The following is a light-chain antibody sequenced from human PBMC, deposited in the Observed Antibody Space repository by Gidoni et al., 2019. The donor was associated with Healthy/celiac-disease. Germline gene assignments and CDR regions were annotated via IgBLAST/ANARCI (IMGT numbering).Light chain of an antibody. J-gene: IGKJ4*01. CDR3: QQCYSTPFT. Sequence: DIQMTQSPSPLSASVGDRVTITCRANQGISSYLHWYQQKPGKAPRLLIYAASSLQSGIPSRFSGSGSGTDFTLTISSLQPEDFATYYCQQCYSTPFTFGGGTKVEIK. CDR2: AAS. V-gene: IGKV1-39*01. CDR1: QGISSY.